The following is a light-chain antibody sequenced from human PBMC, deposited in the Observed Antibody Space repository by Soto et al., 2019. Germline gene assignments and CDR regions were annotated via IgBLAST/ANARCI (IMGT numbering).Light chain of an antibody. CDR2: KVY. J-gene: IGKJ5*01. CDR3: MQGTHWPIT. CDR1: QSLVHSDGIAY. V-gene: IGKV2-30*02. Sequence: DVVMTQSPLSLAVTLGQPACISCRSNQSLVHSDGIAYFSWFQQRPGRSPRRLIYKVYNRDSGVTARFSGSGSGTDFALKISRVEAEDVGVYYCMQGTHWPITVGQVTRLEIK.